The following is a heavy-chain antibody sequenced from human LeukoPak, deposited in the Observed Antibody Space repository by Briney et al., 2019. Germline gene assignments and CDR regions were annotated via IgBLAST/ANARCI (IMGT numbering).Heavy chain of an antibody. CDR1: GFTFSSYA. Sequence: GGSLRLSCAASGFTFSSYAMHWVRQAPGKGLEYVLAFSSNVGSTYYGNSVKGRFTISRDNSKSTLFLKMGSVRAEDMAVYYCARVGLGYRYDNWFVPCGERTLCTVSS. D-gene: IGHD5-18*01. J-gene: IGHJ5*02. V-gene: IGHV3-64*01. CDR2: FSSNVGST. CDR3: ARVGLGYRYDNWFVP.